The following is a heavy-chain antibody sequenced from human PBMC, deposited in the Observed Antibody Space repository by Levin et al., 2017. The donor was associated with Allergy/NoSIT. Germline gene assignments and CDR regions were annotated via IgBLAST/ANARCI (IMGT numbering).Heavy chain of an antibody. CDR1: GFAFGDYA. CDR2: ITGGGSDT. V-gene: IGHV3-23*01. CDR3: AKKQAGTTGFSFDV. Sequence: AASVKVSCAASGFAFGDYAMTWVRQAPGKGLEWVSDITGGGSDTWYGDSVKGRFTVSRDNSKDMLYLELNSLRVEDTGIYYCAKKQAGTTGFSFDVWGQGTTVTVSS. J-gene: IGHJ3*01. D-gene: IGHD6-19*01.